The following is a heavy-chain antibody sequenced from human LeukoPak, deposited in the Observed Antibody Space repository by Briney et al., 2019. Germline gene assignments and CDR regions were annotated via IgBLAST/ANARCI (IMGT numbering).Heavy chain of an antibody. CDR1: GFTFSSYA. V-gene: IGHV3-23*01. CDR3: AKGGTGYCSRTGCLYYFDY. J-gene: IGHJ4*02. D-gene: IGHD2-2*01. Sequence: PGGSLRLSCAASGFTFSSYAMSWVRQAPGKGLEWVSTISGSGDSTYYADSVKGRFTISRDNSKNTLHLQMNSLRAEDTAVYYCAKGGTGYCSRTGCLYYFDYWGQGTLVTVSS. CDR2: ISGSGDST.